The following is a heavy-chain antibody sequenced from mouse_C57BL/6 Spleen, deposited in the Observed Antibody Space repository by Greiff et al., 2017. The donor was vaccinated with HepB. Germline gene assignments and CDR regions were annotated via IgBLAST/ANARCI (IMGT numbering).Heavy chain of an antibody. J-gene: IGHJ4*01. Sequence: QVQLQQSGAELVRPGSSVKLSCKASGYTFTSYWMDWVKQRPGQGLEWIGNIYPSDSETHYNQKFKDKATLTVDKSSSTAYMQLSSLTSEDSAVYYCARGGSRAMDYWGQGTSVTVSS. CDR1: GYTFTSYW. D-gene: IGHD1-1*01. CDR2: IYPSDSET. V-gene: IGHV1-61*01. CDR3: ARGGSRAMDY.